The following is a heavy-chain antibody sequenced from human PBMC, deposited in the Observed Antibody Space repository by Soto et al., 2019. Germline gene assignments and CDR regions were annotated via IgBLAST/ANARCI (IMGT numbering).Heavy chain of an antibody. CDR3: ARLVRGVIRRVNWFDP. J-gene: IGHJ5*02. Sequence: QLQLQESGPGLVKPSETLSLTCTVSGGSISSSSYYWGWIRQPPGKGLEWIGSIYYSGSTYYNPSLKRRVTISVATSKNQFSLKLSSVTAADTAVYYCARLVRGVIRRVNWFDPWGQGTLVTVSS. CDR1: GGSISSSSYY. V-gene: IGHV4-39*01. D-gene: IGHD3-10*01. CDR2: IYYSGST.